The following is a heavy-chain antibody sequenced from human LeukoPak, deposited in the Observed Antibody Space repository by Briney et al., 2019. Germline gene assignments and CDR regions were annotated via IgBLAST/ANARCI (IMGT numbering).Heavy chain of an antibody. CDR3: ARRNTYYYDY. CDR2: IYYSGSGST. CDR1: GGSISSSSYY. Sequence: PSETLSLTCTVSGGSISSSSYYWGWIRQPPGKGLEWIGTIYYSGSGSTYYNPSLKSRVTISVDTSKNQFSLTLSSVTAADTAVYYCARRNTYYYDYWPQGTLVTVSS. D-gene: IGHD2-21*01. J-gene: IGHJ4*02. V-gene: IGHV4-39*01.